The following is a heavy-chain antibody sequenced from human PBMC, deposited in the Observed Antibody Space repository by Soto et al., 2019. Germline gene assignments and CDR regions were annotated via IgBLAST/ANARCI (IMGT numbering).Heavy chain of an antibody. Sequence: QVQLQESGPGLVKPSETLSLTCTVSGDSITSNYWSWIRQSPGQGLEWIGYFHYSLNTNYNPSLKSRFIISVNTSKNQFFLKLTSVTAADTAMYYCAKTQEGGFHPWGQGILVTVSS. CDR3: AKTQEGGFHP. D-gene: IGHD3-16*01. J-gene: IGHJ5*02. CDR2: FHYSLNT. CDR1: GDSITSNY. V-gene: IGHV4-59*01.